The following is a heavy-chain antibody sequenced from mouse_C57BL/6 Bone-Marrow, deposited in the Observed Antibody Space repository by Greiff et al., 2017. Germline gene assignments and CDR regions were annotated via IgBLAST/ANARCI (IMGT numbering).Heavy chain of an antibody. Sequence: EVQLQQSGPELVKPGASVKISCKASGYTFTDYYMNWVKQTPGKSLEWIGDINPNNGGTSYNQKFKGKATLTVDKSSSTAYMELRSLTSEDSAVYYCARGDLFYAMDYWGQGTSVTVSS. D-gene: IGHD6-2*01. V-gene: IGHV1-26*01. J-gene: IGHJ4*01. CDR1: GYTFTDYY. CDR2: INPNNGGT. CDR3: ARGDLFYAMDY.